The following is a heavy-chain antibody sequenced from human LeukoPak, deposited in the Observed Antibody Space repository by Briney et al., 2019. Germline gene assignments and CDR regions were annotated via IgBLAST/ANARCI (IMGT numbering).Heavy chain of an antibody. J-gene: IGHJ4*02. D-gene: IGHD1-20*01. CDR2: ISYSGST. V-gene: IGHV4-61*01. Sequence: SETLSLTCTVSGGSISSSSYYWSWIRQSPGKGLEWIGYISYSGSTNYNPSLKSRVTISVDTSKNQFSLKLTSVTAADTAVYYCARAVTGTALAGFDCWGQGTLVTVSS. CDR1: GGSISSSSYY. CDR3: ARAVTGTALAGFDC.